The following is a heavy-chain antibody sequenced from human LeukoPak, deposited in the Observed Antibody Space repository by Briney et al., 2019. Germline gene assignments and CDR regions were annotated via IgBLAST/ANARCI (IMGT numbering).Heavy chain of an antibody. CDR2: MYYSGST. Sequence: SETLSLTCTVSGGSISSSSYYWGWIRQPPGKGLEWIGSMYYSGSTYYNPSLKSRVTISVDASKNQFSLKLSSATATDTAVYYCARQDYDSSGYKWFDPWGQGTLVTVSS. V-gene: IGHV4-39*01. J-gene: IGHJ5*02. D-gene: IGHD3-22*01. CDR3: ARQDYDSSGYKWFDP. CDR1: GGSISSSSYY.